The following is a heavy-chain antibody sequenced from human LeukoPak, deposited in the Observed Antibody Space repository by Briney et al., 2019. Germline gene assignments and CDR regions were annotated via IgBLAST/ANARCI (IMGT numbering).Heavy chain of an antibody. CDR1: GFTFGSNW. CDR3: ARDPSTASAWFYFDL. Sequence: GGSPRLSCAVSGFTFGSNWMSWVRQAPGKGLEWVAHINQDGSVRYYVDSVKGRFTISRDNTKNSLYLQMNNLRVDDTAIYYCARDPSTASAWFYFDLWGQGTLVTVSS. CDR2: INQDGSVR. J-gene: IGHJ4*02. V-gene: IGHV3-7*01. D-gene: IGHD6-19*01.